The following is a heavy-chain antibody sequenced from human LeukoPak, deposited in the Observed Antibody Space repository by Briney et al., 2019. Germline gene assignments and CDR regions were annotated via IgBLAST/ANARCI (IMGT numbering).Heavy chain of an antibody. J-gene: IGHJ4*02. CDR3: AKERNYYGSGSPTDFDF. Sequence: GGSLRLSCAASGFTFSSYWMHWVRQAPGKGLVWVSRINSDGSSTSYADSVKGRFTISRDNAKNTLYLQMNSLRAEDTAVYYCAKERNYYGSGSPTDFDFWGQGTLVTVSS. V-gene: IGHV3-74*01. CDR1: GFTFSSYW. D-gene: IGHD3-10*01. CDR2: INSDGSST.